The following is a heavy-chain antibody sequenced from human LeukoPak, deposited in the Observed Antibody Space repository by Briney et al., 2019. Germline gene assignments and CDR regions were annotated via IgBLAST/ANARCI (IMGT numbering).Heavy chain of an antibody. J-gene: IGHJ3*02. CDR3: ARLDRPNGAFDI. Sequence: GSLRLSCAASGFSVSSNYMTWVRQAPGKGLQWVSVIYSGGSTFYADSVKGRFTISRDNSKNTLYLQLNSLRAEDTAVYYCARLDRPNGAFDIWGQGTMVTVSS. CDR2: IYSGGST. CDR1: GFSVSSNY. D-gene: IGHD2-2*03. V-gene: IGHV3-53*01.